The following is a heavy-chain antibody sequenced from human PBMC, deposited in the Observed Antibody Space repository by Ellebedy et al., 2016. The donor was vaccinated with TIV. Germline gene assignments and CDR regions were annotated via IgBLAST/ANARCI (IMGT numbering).Heavy chain of an antibody. CDR1: GETSSSHA. V-gene: IGHV1-69*04. J-gene: IGHJ4*02. Sequence: AASVQVSCKASGETSSSHALNWVRQAPGQGLEWVGRIIPILNVVNYARKFQGRVTITADRSTNIVYLELSSLRSEDTAVYYCARWGPYSGTFQGPFDFWGQGVLVTVSS. CDR2: IIPILNVV. D-gene: IGHD5-12*01. CDR3: ARWGPYSGTFQGPFDF.